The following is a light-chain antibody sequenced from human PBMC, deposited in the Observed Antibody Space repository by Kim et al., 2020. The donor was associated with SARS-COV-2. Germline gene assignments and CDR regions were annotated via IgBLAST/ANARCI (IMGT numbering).Light chain of an antibody. CDR1: QSVSSSY. CDR2: GAS. Sequence: EIVLTQSPGTLSLSPGERATLSCRASQSVSSSYLAWYQQKPGQAPRLLIYGASSRATGIPDRVSGSGSGTDFTLTISRLEPEDFAVYYCQQRKSWPLTFGQGTRLEIK. J-gene: IGKJ5*01. V-gene: IGKV3D-20*02. CDR3: QQRKSWPLT.